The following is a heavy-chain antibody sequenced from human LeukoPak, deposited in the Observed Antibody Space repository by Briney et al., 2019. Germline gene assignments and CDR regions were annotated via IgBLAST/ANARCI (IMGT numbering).Heavy chain of an antibody. CDR3: ARRRDYFDY. CDR2: ISSSGGNI. Sequence: PGGSLRLSCVASGFDLSDYYMSWIRQAPGKGLEWISYISSSGGNIYFADYVKGRFTMSRDNARGSLYLQMNSLTADDTAIYYCARRRDYFDYWGQGTLVTVSS. CDR1: GFDLSDYY. J-gene: IGHJ4*02. V-gene: IGHV3-11*01.